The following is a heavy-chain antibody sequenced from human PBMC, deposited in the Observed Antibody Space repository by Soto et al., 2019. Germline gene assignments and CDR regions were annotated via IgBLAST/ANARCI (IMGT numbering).Heavy chain of an antibody. CDR3: ARDLGYSSGWYFDY. CDR2: ISYDGSNK. Sequence: QVQLVESGGGVVQPGRSLRLSCAASGFTFSSYAMHWVRQAPGKGLAWVAAISYDGSNKYYADSVKGRFTISRDNSKNTLYLQMNSLRAEDTAVYYCARDLGYSSGWYFDYWGQGTLVTVSS. V-gene: IGHV3-30-3*01. J-gene: IGHJ4*02. CDR1: GFTFSSYA. D-gene: IGHD6-19*01.